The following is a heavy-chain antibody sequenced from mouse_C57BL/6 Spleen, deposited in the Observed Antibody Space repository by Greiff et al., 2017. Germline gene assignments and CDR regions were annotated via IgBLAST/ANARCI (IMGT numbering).Heavy chain of an antibody. CDR1: GYTFTSYW. V-gene: IGHV1-64*01. CDR3: AAAYYNY. J-gene: IGHJ2*01. CDR2: IHPNSGST. D-gene: IGHD2-10*01. Sequence: QVQLKESGAELVKPGASVKLSCKASGYTFTSYWMHWVKQRPGQGLEWIGMIHPNSGSTTYNEKFKSKDKLTVDKSSSTAYMQLSSLNSEGSAVYYCAAAYYNYWGQGTTLTVSS.